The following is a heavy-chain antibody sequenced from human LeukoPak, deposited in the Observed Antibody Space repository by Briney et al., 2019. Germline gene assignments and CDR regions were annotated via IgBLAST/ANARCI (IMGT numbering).Heavy chain of an antibody. CDR3: ARGRYCSDGNCYHNWIDG. CDR1: GYTFTGYY. CDR2: INPNSGGT. V-gene: IGHV1-2*02. J-gene: IGHJ5*02. D-gene: IGHD2-15*01. Sequence: ASVKDSCKASGYTFTGYYTHWVRQAPGQGPEWMGWINPNSGGTDYAQKFQGRVTMTRDTSINTAYMEVISLRPDDTAVYYCARGRYCSDGNCYHNWIDGWEQGTLVIVSS.